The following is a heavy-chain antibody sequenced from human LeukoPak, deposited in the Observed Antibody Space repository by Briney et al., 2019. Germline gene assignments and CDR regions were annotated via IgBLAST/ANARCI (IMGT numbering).Heavy chain of an antibody. V-gene: IGHV1-2*02. Sequence: ASVKVSCKASGYTFTAYYMHWVRQAPGQGLEWMGWIHPNSGGTNYAQRFQGRVTMTRDTSISTAYMELSRLRSDDTAVYYCARDGDYGSGSYYRGFSDYWGQGTQVTVSS. J-gene: IGHJ4*02. CDR1: GYTFTAYY. D-gene: IGHD3-10*01. CDR3: ARDGDYGSGSYYRGFSDY. CDR2: IHPNSGGT.